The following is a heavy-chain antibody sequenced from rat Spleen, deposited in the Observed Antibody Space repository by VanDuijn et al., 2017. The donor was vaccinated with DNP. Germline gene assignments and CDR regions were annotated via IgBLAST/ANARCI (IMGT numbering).Heavy chain of an antibody. V-gene: IGHV5-20*01. CDR2: ISNDGGST. D-gene: IGHD1-12*02. CDR1: GFTFSDYY. Sequence: EVQVVESGGGLVQPGRSLKLSCAASGFTFSDYYMAWVRQAPTKGLEWVASISNDGGSTYYRDSVKDRFTISRDNANSSLYLRLDSLRSEDTATYYCTTTDFYYVSFYYFDYWGQGVMVTVSS. CDR3: TTTDFYYVSFYYFDY. J-gene: IGHJ2*01.